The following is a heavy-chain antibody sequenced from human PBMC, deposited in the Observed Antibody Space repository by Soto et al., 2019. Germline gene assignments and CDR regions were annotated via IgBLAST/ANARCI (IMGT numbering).Heavy chain of an antibody. J-gene: IGHJ6*02. CDR2: IFSNDEK. V-gene: IGHV2-26*01. D-gene: IGHD1-26*01. CDR1: GFSLTNTRMG. Sequence: QVTLKESGPVLVKPTETLTLTCTVSGFSLTNTRMGVSWIRQPPGKALEWLAHIFSNDEKSYSTSLKSRLTISKDTSKSQVVLTMTNMDPVDTATYYCARMWDRWEHYYYYGMDVWGQGTTVTVSS. CDR3: ARMWDRWEHYYYYGMDV.